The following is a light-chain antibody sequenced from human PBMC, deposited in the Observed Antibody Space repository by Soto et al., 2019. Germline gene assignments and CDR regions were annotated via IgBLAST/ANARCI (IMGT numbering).Light chain of an antibody. Sequence: QSVLTQPPSVSAAPGQKVTISCSGSSSNIGNNFGTWYQQLPGTAPKLLIYDNNKRPSGIPDRFSGSQSGTSATLGITGLQTGDEAVYYCGSWDSSLTYVFGTGTKVTVL. CDR3: GSWDSSLTYV. V-gene: IGLV1-51*01. J-gene: IGLJ1*01. CDR1: SSNIGNNF. CDR2: DNN.